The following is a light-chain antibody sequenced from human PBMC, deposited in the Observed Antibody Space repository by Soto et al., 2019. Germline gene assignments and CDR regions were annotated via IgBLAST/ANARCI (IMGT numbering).Light chain of an antibody. CDR3: LQYHNLWA. J-gene: IGKJ1*01. CDR1: QNIYYN. CDR2: RAS. V-gene: IGKV3-15*01. Sequence: ILIAHSPVTVSLSPVESATLSCRASQNIYYNVAWYQHRPGQAPRLLIYRASTRAPGVPARFSGSGSGTEFTLTISSLQTEDFTVYSCLQYHNLWAFGQGTKVDIK.